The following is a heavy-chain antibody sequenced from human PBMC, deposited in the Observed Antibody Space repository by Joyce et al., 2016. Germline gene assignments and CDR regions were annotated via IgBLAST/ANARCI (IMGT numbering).Heavy chain of an antibody. J-gene: IGHJ4*02. Sequence: EVQLVESGGGLVQPGGSLRLSGAASGFRFSDHRMDWVRQAPGKGLEWVGRIRDKVNSYTTEYAASVKGRFTVSRDDSKNSLHLQMNSLKTEDTAVYYCVRDSGDYSFDYWGQGTLVTVSS. V-gene: IGHV3-72*01. CDR2: IRDKVNSYTT. D-gene: IGHD1-26*01. CDR1: GFRFSDHR. CDR3: VRDSGDYSFDY.